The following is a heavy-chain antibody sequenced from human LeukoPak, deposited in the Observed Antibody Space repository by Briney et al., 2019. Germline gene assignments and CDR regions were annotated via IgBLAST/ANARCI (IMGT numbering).Heavy chain of an antibody. D-gene: IGHD4-17*01. V-gene: IGHV4-4*07. Sequence: SEPLSLTCTVSGGSISSYYWSWIRQPAGKGLEWIGRIYTSATTNYNPSLKSRVTMAVDTSKNHFSQKLGSVTAADTAVYYCARDYGDYGDAFDIWGQGTMGTVSS. CDR2: IYTSATT. CDR1: GGSISSYY. CDR3: ARDYGDYGDAFDI. J-gene: IGHJ3*02.